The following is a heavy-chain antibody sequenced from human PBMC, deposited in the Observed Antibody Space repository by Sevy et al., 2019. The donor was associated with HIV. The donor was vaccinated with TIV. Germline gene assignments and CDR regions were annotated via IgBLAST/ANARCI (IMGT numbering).Heavy chain of an antibody. CDR2: ISYDGSNK. V-gene: IGHV3-30-3*01. CDR1: GFTFSSYA. CDR3: ARGGDSSGYYYNAFDI. D-gene: IGHD3-22*01. Sequence: GGSLRLSCAASGFTFSSYAMHWVRQAPGKGLEWVAVISYDGSNKYYADSVKGRFTISRDNSKNTLYLQMNSLRAEDTAVYYSARGGDSSGYYYNAFDIWGQGTMVTVSS. J-gene: IGHJ3*02.